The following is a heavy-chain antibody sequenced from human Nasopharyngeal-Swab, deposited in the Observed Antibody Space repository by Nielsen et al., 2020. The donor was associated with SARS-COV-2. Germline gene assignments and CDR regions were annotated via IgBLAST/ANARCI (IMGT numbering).Heavy chain of an antibody. V-gene: IGHV3-30*04. Sequence: GESLKISCAASGFTFSSFAMHWVRQAPGKGLEWVAFISYDVNDKYYADSVKGRFTVSRDNSKNTLFLQRNSLRTEDTAIYYCARGGDTAVVDYFDYWGQGTLVSVSS. CDR2: ISYDVNDK. CDR1: GFTFSSFA. CDR3: ARGGDTAVVDYFDY. D-gene: IGHD5-18*01. J-gene: IGHJ4*02.